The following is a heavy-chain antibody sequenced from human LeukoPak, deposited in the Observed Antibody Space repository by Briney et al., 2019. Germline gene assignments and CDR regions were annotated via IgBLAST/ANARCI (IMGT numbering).Heavy chain of an antibody. CDR1: GFTFSSYA. Sequence: GGSLRLSCAASGFTFSSYAMSWVRQAPGKGLVWVSQINSDGTNISYVDSAKGRFTVSRDNAKNMVYLQMNSLRAEDTGVYYCARDLRGYGAKNWFDPWGQGTLVTVSS. D-gene: IGHD5-12*01. CDR3: ARDLRGYGAKNWFDP. J-gene: IGHJ5*02. CDR2: INSDGTNI. V-gene: IGHV3-74*01.